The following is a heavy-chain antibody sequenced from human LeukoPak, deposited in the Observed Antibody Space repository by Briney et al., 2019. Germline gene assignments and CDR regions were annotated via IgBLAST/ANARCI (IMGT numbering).Heavy chain of an antibody. J-gene: IGHJ3*02. Sequence: GGSLRLSCAASGFTFSSYAMHWVRQAPGKGLEWVAVISYDGSNKYYADSVKGRFTISRDNSKNTLYLQMNSLRAEDTAVYYCARDLAMEAFDIWGQGTMVTVSS. D-gene: IGHD5-18*01. CDR2: ISYDGSNK. CDR3: ARDLAMEAFDI. V-gene: IGHV3-30-3*01. CDR1: GFTFSSYA.